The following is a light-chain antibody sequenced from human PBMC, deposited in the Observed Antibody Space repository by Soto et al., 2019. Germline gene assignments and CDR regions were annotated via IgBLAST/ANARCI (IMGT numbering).Light chain of an antibody. J-gene: IGLJ3*02. CDR2: GTT. V-gene: IGLV7-43*01. CDR1: IGAVTSGYY. CDR3: LLYSGGAPHWV. Sequence: QTVVTQEPSLTVSPGGTVTLTCASSIGAVTSGYYANWFQQKPGQAPRSLIYGTTNKHSWTPARFSGSLLGGKAALTLSGVQPEDEAEYYCLLYSGGAPHWVFGGGTKLTVL.